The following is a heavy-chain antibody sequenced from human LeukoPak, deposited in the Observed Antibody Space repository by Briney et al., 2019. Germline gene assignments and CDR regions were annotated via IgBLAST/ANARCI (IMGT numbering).Heavy chain of an antibody. J-gene: IGHJ6*03. CDR2: IRFDGSNK. CDR3: AKVKNDSGDYHYMDV. CDR1: GFTFSGYG. V-gene: IGHV3-30*02. D-gene: IGHD4-17*01. Sequence: GSLRLSCAASGFTFSGYGMHWVRQAPGKGLEWVAFIRFDGSNKYCADSVKGRFTISRDNSKNTLYLQMNSLRAEDTAVYFCAKVKNDSGDYHYMDVWGKGTTVTVSS.